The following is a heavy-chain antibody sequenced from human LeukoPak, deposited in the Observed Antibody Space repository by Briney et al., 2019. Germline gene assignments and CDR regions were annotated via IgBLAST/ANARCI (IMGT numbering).Heavy chain of an antibody. V-gene: IGHV3-21*01. CDR3: AREVVFLEWAFDI. CDR2: ISSSSSYI. CDR1: GFTFSSYA. Sequence: PGRSLRLSCAASGFTFSSYAMHWVRQAPGKGLEWVSSISSSSSYIYYADSVKGRFTISRDNAKNSLYLQMNSLRAEDTAVYYCAREVVFLEWAFDIWGQGTMVTVSS. J-gene: IGHJ3*02. D-gene: IGHD3-3*01.